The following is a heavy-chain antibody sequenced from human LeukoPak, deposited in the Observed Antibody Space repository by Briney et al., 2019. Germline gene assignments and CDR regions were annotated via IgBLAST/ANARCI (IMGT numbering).Heavy chain of an antibody. J-gene: IGHJ5*02. CDR3: ARVSFHSGGPGP. Sequence: KASGTLSLTCTVSGGSVSTAGYFWNWIRQHPGKGLEWIGYIYYSGSTYYNPSLKSRVTISADTSTNQFSLNLSSVTAADTAVYYCARVSFHSGGPGPWGQGTLVTVSS. CDR1: GGSVSTAGYF. V-gene: IGHV4-31*03. D-gene: IGHD2-15*01. CDR2: IYYSGST.